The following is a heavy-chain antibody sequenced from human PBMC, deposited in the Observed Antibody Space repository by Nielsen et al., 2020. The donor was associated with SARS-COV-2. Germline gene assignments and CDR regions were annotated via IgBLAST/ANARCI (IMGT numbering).Heavy chain of an antibody. J-gene: IGHJ6*02. CDR2: INPSGGST. Sequence: WVRQAPGQGLEWMGIINPSGGSTSYAQKFQGRVTMTRDTSTSTVYMELRSLRSDDTAVYYCARDRDPTGANIVLLVAANQGMDVWGQGTTVTVSS. D-gene: IGHD2-15*01. V-gene: IGHV1-46*01. CDR3: ARDRDPTGANIVLLVAANQGMDV.